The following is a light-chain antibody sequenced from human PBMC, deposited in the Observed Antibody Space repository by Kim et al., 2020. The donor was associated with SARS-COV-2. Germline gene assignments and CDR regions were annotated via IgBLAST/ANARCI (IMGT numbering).Light chain of an antibody. CDR1: QSISSH. CDR3: LQTYSTPHT. V-gene: IGKV1-39*01. CDR2: DAS. Sequence: DVQMTQSPSSLSASVGDRVTITCRASQSISSHLNWYQQKPGKAPNLLIYDASTLQSGVPSRFSGSGSGTDFTLTINSLQPEDFATYHCLQTYSTPHTFGQGTKLEI. J-gene: IGKJ2*01.